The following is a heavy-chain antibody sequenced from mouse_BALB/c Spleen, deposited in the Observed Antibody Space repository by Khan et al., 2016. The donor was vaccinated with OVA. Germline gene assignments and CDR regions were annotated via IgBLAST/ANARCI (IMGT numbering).Heavy chain of an antibody. V-gene: IGHV1-77*01. Sequence: QVQLQQSGAELARPGASVKLSCKASGYTFTDYYINWVKQRTGQGLEWIGEISPGCGDTYYNERFKGKATLTADKSSSTAYMQLSSLTSEASAVXFCARRNYCGDTVAYWGPGTLVTVSA. D-gene: IGHD1-2*01. CDR1: GYTFTDYY. J-gene: IGHJ3*01. CDR2: ISPGCGDT. CDR3: ARRNYCGDTVAY.